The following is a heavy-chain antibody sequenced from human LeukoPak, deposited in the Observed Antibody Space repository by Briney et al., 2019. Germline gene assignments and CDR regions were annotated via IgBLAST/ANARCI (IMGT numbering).Heavy chain of an antibody. CDR1: GFTFSSYS. D-gene: IGHD2-2*03. Sequence: PGGSLRLSCAASGFTFSSYSMNWVRQAPGKGLEWVSGFSGSGSSTYYADSVKGRFTISRDNSKNTLYLQMNSLRAEDTAVYYCAKDWIKFDYWGQGTLVTVSS. J-gene: IGHJ4*02. CDR3: AKDWIKFDY. CDR2: FSGSGSST. V-gene: IGHV3-23*01.